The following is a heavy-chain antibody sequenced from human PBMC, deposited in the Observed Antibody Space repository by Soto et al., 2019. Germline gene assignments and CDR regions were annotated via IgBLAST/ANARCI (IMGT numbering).Heavy chain of an antibody. CDR1: GYTFSISA. CDR3: ARGTYYYDSSGYYPVYYFDY. J-gene: IGHJ4*02. Sequence: ASVKVACKSSGYTFSISAIHGSLQAPGQRLEWMGWINAGNGNTKYSQKFQGRVTITRDTSASTAYMELSSLRSEDTAVYYCARGTYYYDSSGYYPVYYFDYWGQGTLVTVSS. D-gene: IGHD3-22*01. V-gene: IGHV1-3*01. CDR2: INAGNGNT.